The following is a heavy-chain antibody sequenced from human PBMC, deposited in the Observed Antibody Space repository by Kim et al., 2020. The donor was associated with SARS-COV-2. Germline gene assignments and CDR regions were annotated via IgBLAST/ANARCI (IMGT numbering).Heavy chain of an antibody. Sequence: GGSLRLSCAASGFTFRSYGMHWVRQAPGKGLEWVAVIWYDGSNKYYADSVKGRFTISRDNSKNTLYLQMNSLRAEDTAVYYCAKDENYDYVWGSYRNYGMGGWGQGTTVTVSS. CDR2: IWYDGSNK. CDR1: GFTFRSYG. V-gene: IGHV3-33*06. J-gene: IGHJ6*02. CDR3: AKDENYDYVWGSYRNYGMGG. D-gene: IGHD3-16*02.